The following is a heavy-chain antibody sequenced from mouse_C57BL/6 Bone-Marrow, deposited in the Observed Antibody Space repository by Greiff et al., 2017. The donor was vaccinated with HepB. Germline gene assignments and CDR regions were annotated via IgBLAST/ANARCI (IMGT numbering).Heavy chain of an antibody. CDR2: IYPGSGST. CDR3: ARRSMITTEFAY. Sequence: VQLQQPGAELVKPGASVKMSCKASGYTFTSYWITWVKQRPGQGLEWIGDIYPGSGSTNYNEKFKSKATLTVDTSSSTAYMQLSSLTSEDSAVYYCARRSMITTEFAYWGQGTLVTVSA. V-gene: IGHV1-55*01. CDR1: GYTFTSYW. J-gene: IGHJ3*01. D-gene: IGHD2-4*01.